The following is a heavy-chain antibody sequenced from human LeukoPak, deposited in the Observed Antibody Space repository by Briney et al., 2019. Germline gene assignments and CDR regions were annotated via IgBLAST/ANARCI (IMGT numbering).Heavy chain of an antibody. CDR2: ISFSDGST. J-gene: IGHJ4*02. D-gene: IGHD6-13*01. CDR3: ARVTAAAGYDTFDY. V-gene: IGHV3-23*01. Sequence: GGSLRLSCAASGFTFSSYTMTWVRQAPGKGLEWVSSISFSDGSTYYADSVKGRFTISRDNSKNTLYLQMNSLRAEDTAVYYCARVTAAAGYDTFDYWGQGTLVTVSS. CDR1: GFTFSSYT.